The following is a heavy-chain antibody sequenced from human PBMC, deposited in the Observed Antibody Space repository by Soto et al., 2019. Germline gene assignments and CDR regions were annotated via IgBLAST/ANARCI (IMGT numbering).Heavy chain of an antibody. V-gene: IGHV4-34*08. CDR1: GGTFSGYY. J-gene: IGHJ5*02. Sequence: SETLSLTCAVYGGTFSGYYWSWIRQPPGKGLEWIGEINHSGSTNYNPSLKSRVTISVDTSKNQFSLKLSSVTAADTAVYYCAKNNYDFWSGYWLNWFDPWGQGTLVTVSS. CDR3: AKNNYDFWSGYWLNWFDP. D-gene: IGHD3-3*01. CDR2: INHSGST.